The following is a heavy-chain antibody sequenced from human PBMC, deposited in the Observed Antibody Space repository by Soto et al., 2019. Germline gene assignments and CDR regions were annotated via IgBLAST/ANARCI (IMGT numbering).Heavy chain of an antibody. Sequence: QLQLQESGPGLVKPSETLSLTCTVSGGSISSSSYYWGWIRQPPGKGLEWIGSVYYSGSTYYNPTLKSRATISVDTSKSQFYLKLSSVTAADTAVYYCARGTGMAAAGFDYWGQGTLVTVSS. CDR1: GGSISSSSYY. J-gene: IGHJ4*02. CDR3: ARGTGMAAAGFDY. V-gene: IGHV4-39*01. CDR2: VYYSGST. D-gene: IGHD6-13*01.